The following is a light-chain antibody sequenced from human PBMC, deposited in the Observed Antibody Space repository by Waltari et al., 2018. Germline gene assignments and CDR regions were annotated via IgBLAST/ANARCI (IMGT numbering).Light chain of an antibody. CDR3: ASHTSRTTWV. CDR1: SSDVGAYNY. CDR2: DAT. V-gene: IGLV2-14*01. Sequence: QSALTQPASVSGSPGQSITISCAGTSSDVGAYNYLCWYQQHPGKAPKLMIYDATKRPSGVSNRFSGSKSGNTASLTISGLQAEDEADYYCASHTSRTTWVFGGGTKVTVL. J-gene: IGLJ3*02.